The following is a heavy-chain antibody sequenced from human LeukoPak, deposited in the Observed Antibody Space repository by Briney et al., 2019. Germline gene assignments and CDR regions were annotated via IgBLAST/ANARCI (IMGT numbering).Heavy chain of an antibody. J-gene: IGHJ1*01. Sequence: GESLKISCKASGYTFTSNWIGWVRQAPGKGLEWVSAISGSGGSTYYADSVKGRFTISRDNSKNTLYLQMNSLRAEDTAVYYCAKGPKYFQHWGQGTLVTVSS. V-gene: IGHV3-23*01. CDR1: GYTFTSNW. CDR2: ISGSGGST. CDR3: AKGPKYFQH.